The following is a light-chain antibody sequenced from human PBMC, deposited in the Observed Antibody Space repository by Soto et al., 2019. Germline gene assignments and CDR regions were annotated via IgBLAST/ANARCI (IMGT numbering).Light chain of an antibody. V-gene: IGKV1-39*01. CDR3: QQSYNTLIT. CDR1: QSISNY. Sequence: DIQMTPSPSSLYASVGDRVTITCLASQSISNYVNWYQQKPGKAPKVLIYGASSLQSGVPSRFGGSGSGTDFTLTISSLQPEDFATYYCQQSYNTLITFGPGTKVDI. J-gene: IGKJ3*01. CDR2: GAS.